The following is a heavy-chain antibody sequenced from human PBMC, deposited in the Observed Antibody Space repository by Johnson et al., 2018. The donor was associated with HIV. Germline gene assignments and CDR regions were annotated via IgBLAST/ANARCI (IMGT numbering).Heavy chain of an antibody. CDR3: ARGGANYYDSSGYYGAFDI. CDR1: GFTVSSNY. J-gene: IGHJ3*02. D-gene: IGHD3-22*01. CDR2: IHSGGST. V-gene: IGHV3-66*01. Sequence: VQLVESGGGLVQPGGSLRLSCAASGFTVSSNYMSWVRQAPGKGLEWVSVIHSGGSTYYADSVQRRFTISRDNSKNTLYLKMNSLRAEDTAVYYCARGGANYYDSSGYYGAFDIWGQGTMVTVSS.